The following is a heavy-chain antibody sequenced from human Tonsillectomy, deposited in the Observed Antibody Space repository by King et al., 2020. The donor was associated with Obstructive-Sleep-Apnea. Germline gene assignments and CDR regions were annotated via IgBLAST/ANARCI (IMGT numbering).Heavy chain of an antibody. D-gene: IGHD3-22*01. J-gene: IGHJ4*02. CDR2: INPSGGSA. CDR3: ARGVYYYDSSAYYGYAPERSNFDH. CDR1: GYTFTTYY. Sequence: QLVQSGAEVKKPGASVKVSCKASGYTFTTYYMHWVRQAPGQGLEWMGIINPSGGSASYAQKFQGRVTMTRDTSTSTVSMELSSLRSEDTAVYYCARGVYYYDSSAYYGYAPERSNFDHWGQGTLVTVSS. V-gene: IGHV1-46*01.